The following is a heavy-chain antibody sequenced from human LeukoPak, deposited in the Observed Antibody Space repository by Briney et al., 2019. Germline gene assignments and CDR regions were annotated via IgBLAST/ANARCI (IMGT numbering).Heavy chain of an antibody. CDR3: ATEIAVAGRPLLDS. CDR2: ISARDGST. J-gene: IGHJ4*02. CDR1: GFTFSSYA. Sequence: GGSLRFSCAASGFTFSSYAMSWVRQAPGKGPGWVSGISARDGSTCYGDSGKGRFTISRDISKNTLYLQMNSLRADDTAVYYCATEIAVAGRPLLDSWGQGTLVTVSS. V-gene: IGHV3-23*01. D-gene: IGHD6-19*01.